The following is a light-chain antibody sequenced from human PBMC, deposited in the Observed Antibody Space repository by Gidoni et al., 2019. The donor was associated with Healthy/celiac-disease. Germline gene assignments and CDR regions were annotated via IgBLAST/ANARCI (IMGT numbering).Light chain of an antibody. CDR1: QGIRND. CDR2: AAS. Sequence: AIQMTPSPSSLSASVGDRVTITCRASQGIRNDLGWYQQKPGKAPQLLIYAASSLQSGVPSRFSGSGSGTDFTLTISSLQPEDFATYYCLQDYNYPLTFGGGTKVEIK. J-gene: IGKJ4*01. V-gene: IGKV1-6*01. CDR3: LQDYNYPLT.